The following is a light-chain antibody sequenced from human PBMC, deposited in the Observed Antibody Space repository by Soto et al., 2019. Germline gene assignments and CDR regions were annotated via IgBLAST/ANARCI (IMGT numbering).Light chain of an antibody. V-gene: IGKV3D-15*01. CDR1: LSVSNK. Sequence: EIVMTQSPATLSVSPGERVTLSCRASLSVSNKLGWHQHKPGQAPRHLIYDTSTRATGVPDRFSGSGSGTDFSLTISRLEPEDFAVYYCQLYRDSLSITFGQGTRLEIK. CDR3: QLYRDSLSIT. CDR2: DTS. J-gene: IGKJ5*01.